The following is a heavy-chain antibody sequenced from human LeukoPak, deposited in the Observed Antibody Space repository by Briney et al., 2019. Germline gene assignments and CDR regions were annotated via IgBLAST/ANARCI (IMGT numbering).Heavy chain of an antibody. J-gene: IGHJ4*02. V-gene: IGHV3-30-3*01. CDR1: GFTFSSYA. CDR2: ISYDGSNK. D-gene: IGHD2/OR15-2a*01. CDR3: ARDFSRGLDY. Sequence: GGSLRLSCAASGFTFSSYAMHWVRQAPGKGLEWVAVISYDGSNKYYADSVKGRFTIPRDDSKNTLYLQMNSLRAEDTAVYYCARDFSRGLDYWGQGTLVTVSS.